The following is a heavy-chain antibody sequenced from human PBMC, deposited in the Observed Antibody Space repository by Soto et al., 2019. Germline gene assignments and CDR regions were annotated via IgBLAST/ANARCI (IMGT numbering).Heavy chain of an antibody. D-gene: IGHD1-26*01. CDR2: INIDGSDT. V-gene: IGHV3-74*01. J-gene: IGHJ4*02. Sequence: PGGSLRLSCAASGFTFSNYWMHWVRQTPGMGLVWVSHINIDGSDTTYADSVRGRFTISRDNAKNTLYLQMNSLRTDDTALYYCAKDTRIVGATPHYWGQGTRVTVSS. CDR1: GFTFSNYW. CDR3: AKDTRIVGATPHY.